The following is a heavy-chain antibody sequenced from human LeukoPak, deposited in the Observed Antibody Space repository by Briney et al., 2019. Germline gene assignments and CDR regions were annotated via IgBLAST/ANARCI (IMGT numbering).Heavy chain of an antibody. CDR3: ARGLYYDILTGYYFDYYYYGMDV. D-gene: IGHD3-9*01. J-gene: IGHJ6*02. V-gene: IGHV4-59*01. Sequence: SETLSLTCTVSGGSISSYYWSWVGQPPGKGREWIGYIYYSGSTNYNPSLTRRGTISVDTSKNQFSLKLSSVTAADTAVYYCARGLYYDILTGYYFDYYYYGMDVWGQGTTVTVSS. CDR1: GGSISSYY. CDR2: IYYSGST.